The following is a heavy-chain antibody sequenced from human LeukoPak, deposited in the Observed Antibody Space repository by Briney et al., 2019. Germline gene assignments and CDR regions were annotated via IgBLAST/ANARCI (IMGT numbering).Heavy chain of an antibody. Sequence: PGGSLRLSCAASGFTFSSYWMTWVRQAPTKGLEWVANIKKDGSEKYYVDSVKGRFTISRDNAKNSLYLQINSLRAEDTAVYYCARDQFSGYYDYWGQGTLVTVSS. CDR1: GFTFSSYW. V-gene: IGHV3-7*01. CDR3: ARDQFSGYYDY. J-gene: IGHJ4*02. D-gene: IGHD3-22*01. CDR2: IKKDGSEK.